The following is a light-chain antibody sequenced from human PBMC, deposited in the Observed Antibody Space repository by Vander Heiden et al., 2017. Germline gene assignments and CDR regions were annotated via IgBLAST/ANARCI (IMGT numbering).Light chain of an antibody. CDR1: KLGDKY. Sequence: SSELPQPPSVPVSPGQTASITCSGDKLGDKYACWYQQKPGQSPVLVIYQDSKRPSGIPERFSGSNSGNTATLTISGTQAMDEADYYCQAWDSSTVVFGGGTKLTVL. V-gene: IGLV3-1*01. J-gene: IGLJ2*01. CDR2: QDS. CDR3: QAWDSSTVV.